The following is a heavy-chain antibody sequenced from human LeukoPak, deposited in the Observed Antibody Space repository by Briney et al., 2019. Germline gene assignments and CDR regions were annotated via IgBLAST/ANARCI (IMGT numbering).Heavy chain of an antibody. Sequence: GSLRLSCAASGFTFSSYSMNWVRQAPGKGLEWVSSISSSSSYIYYADSVKGRFTISRDNAKNSLYLQMNSLRAEDTAVYYCARDGGTVSSLDYWGQGTLVTVSS. D-gene: IGHD6-13*01. J-gene: IGHJ4*02. CDR2: ISSSSSYI. CDR3: ARDGGTVSSLDY. V-gene: IGHV3-21*01. CDR1: GFTFSSYS.